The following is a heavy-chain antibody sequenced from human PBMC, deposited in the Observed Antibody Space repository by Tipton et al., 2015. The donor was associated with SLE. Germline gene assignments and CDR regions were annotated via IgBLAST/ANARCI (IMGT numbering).Heavy chain of an antibody. D-gene: IGHD5-18*01. Sequence: QLVQSGAEVKKPGSSVKVSCKASGGTFSTYTINWVRQAPGQGLEWMGGIIPILRTATYAQNFQGRVTITADESTNTAYMELSSLRSDDTAVYYCALGLWFGTFDYWGQGTLVTVSS. J-gene: IGHJ4*02. V-gene: IGHV1-69*01. CDR1: GGTFSTYT. CDR2: IIPILRTA. CDR3: ALGLWFGTFDY.